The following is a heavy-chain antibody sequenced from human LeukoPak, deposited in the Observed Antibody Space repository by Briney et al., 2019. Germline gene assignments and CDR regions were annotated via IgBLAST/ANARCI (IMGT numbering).Heavy chain of an antibody. CDR3: ARDGEMATIYFDY. CDR2: IIPIVGIA. V-gene: IGHV1-69*04. J-gene: IGHJ4*02. Sequence: SVKVSCKASGGTFSSYALSWVRQAPGQGLEWMGTIIPIVGIANYALKFQGRATITADKSTSTAYMELSSLRSEDTAVYYCARDGEMATIYFDYWGQGTLVTVSS. CDR1: GGTFSSYA. D-gene: IGHD5-24*01.